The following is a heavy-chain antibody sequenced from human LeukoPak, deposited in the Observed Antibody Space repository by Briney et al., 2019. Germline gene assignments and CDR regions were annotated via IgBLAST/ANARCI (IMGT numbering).Heavy chain of an antibody. J-gene: IGHJ4*02. V-gene: IGHV3-23*01. CDR2: ISGSGGST. D-gene: IGHD3-22*01. Sequence: GGSLRLSCAASGFSFSSYAMSWVRQAPGKGLEWVSAISGSGGSTYYADSVEGRFTISRDNSKNTLYLQMNSLRAEDTAVYYCAKRVIVAGLYWGQGTLVTVSS. CDR3: AKRVIVAGLY. CDR1: GFSFSSYA.